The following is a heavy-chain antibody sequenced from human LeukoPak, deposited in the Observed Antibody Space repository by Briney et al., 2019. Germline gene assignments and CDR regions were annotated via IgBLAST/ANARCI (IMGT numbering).Heavy chain of an antibody. CDR2: IYTSGYT. V-gene: IGHV4-4*07. J-gene: IGHJ4*02. CDR3: ARLRIKPLYFDY. D-gene: IGHD2/OR15-2a*01. Sequence: SETLSLTCTVSGGSISGQHWSWIRQPAGKGLEWIGHIYTSGYTSYNPSLKSRVTMSPDTSKSQFSLKLSSVTAADAAVYYCARLRIKPLYFDYWGQGILVTVSS. CDR1: GGSISGQH.